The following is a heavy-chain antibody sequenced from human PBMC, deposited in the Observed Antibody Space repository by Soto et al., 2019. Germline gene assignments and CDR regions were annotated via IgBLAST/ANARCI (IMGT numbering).Heavy chain of an antibody. CDR3: ARPGTYYYYGMDV. D-gene: IGHD1-1*01. CDR1: GGSISSGDYY. Sequence: LSLTCTVSGGSISSGDYYWSWIRQPPGKGLEWIGYIYYSGSTYYNPSLKSRVTISVDTSKNQFSLKLSSVTAADTAVYYCARPGTYYYYGMDVWGQGTTVTVSS. V-gene: IGHV4-30-4*01. CDR2: IYYSGST. J-gene: IGHJ6*02.